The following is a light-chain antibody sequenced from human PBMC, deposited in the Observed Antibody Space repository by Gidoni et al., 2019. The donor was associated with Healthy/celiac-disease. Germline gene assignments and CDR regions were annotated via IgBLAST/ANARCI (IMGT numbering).Light chain of an antibody. Sequence: EIVLTQSPATLSLSPGERATLSCRASQSVSSYLAWYQQKPGQAPMLLIYDASNRATGIPARFSGSGSGTDFTLTISSLEPEDFAVYYCQQRSNWPPGVFGGGTKVEIK. CDR1: QSVSSY. CDR3: QQRSNWPPGV. V-gene: IGKV3-11*01. CDR2: DAS. J-gene: IGKJ4*01.